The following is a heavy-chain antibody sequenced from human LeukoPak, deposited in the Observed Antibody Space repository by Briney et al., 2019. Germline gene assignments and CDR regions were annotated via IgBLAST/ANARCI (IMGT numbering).Heavy chain of an antibody. D-gene: IGHD3-10*01. CDR2: ISYDGNNE. V-gene: IGHV3-30*03. CDR1: GFTFNTYG. J-gene: IGHJ6*02. Sequence: GGSLRLSCAVSGFTFNTYGMHWVRQAPGKGLEWVAVISYDGNNENYADSVKGRFTISRDNSKNTLFFQLSSLRAEDTAVYYCVRDPDYYGSGSYYNPDYYGMDVWGQGTTVTVSS. CDR3: VRDPDYYGSGSYYNPDYYGMDV.